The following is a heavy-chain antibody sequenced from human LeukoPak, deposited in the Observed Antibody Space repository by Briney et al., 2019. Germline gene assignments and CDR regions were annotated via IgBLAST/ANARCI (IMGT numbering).Heavy chain of an antibody. J-gene: IGHJ4*02. Sequence: ASVKVSCKASGYTFTSYAMHWVRQAPGQRLEWMGWINAGNGNTKYSQKFQDRVTITRDTSASTAYMELSSLRSEDTAVYYCARDLEGTYYYGSGSYHYWGQGTLVTVSS. CDR2: INAGNGNT. V-gene: IGHV1-3*01. D-gene: IGHD3-10*01. CDR1: GYTFTSYA. CDR3: ARDLEGTYYYGSGSYHY.